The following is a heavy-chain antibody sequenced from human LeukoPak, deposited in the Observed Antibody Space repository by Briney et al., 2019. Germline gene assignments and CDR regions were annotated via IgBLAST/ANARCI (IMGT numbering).Heavy chain of an antibody. V-gene: IGHV4-31*03. D-gene: IGHD3-22*01. CDR2: ISYGGNT. J-gene: IGHJ3*02. CDR3: ARVGAMIVASGDAFDI. CDR1: GGSISSGGYY. Sequence: PSETLSLTCTVSGGSISSGGYYWSWLRQHPGKGLEWIVYISYGGNTYYSPSLKSRVSMSVDTSKNQFSLKLSSVTAADTAVYSCARVGAMIVASGDAFDIWGQGTMVTVSS.